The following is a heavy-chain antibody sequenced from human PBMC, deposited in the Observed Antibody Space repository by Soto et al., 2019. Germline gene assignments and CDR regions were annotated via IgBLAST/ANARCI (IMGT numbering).Heavy chain of an antibody. CDR1: GFTFSNYG. D-gene: IGHD2-8*01. J-gene: IGHJ6*02. Sequence: ASVKVSCKASGFTFSNYGLNWVRQAPGQGREWMGWVSANNGHTNYAQNLQGRVSMTTDTSTSTAYMELRGLTFDDTAGYYCARDIESVTAKHFFYYYAMDVWGQGTTVTVS. V-gene: IGHV1-18*01. CDR2: VSANNGHT. CDR3: ARDIESVTAKHFFYYYAMDV.